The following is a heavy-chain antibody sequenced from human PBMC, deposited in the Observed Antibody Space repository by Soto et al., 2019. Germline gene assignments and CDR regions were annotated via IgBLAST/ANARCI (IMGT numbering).Heavy chain of an antibody. Sequence: GGSLRLSCAAFGFTFGNYWISWVRQAPGKGPEWVANIKQDGSERNYVDSVEGRFTISRDNAENSLYLQMNSLRVEDTGVYYCASARHIGPWGQGTLVTVPS. J-gene: IGHJ5*02. D-gene: IGHD2-21*01. CDR3: ASARHIGP. V-gene: IGHV3-7*01. CDR1: GFTFGNYW. CDR2: IKQDGSER.